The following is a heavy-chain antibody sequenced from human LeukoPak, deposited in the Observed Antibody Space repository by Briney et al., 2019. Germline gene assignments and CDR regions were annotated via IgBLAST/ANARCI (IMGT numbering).Heavy chain of an antibody. CDR2: INSDGSST. J-gene: IGHJ5*02. D-gene: IGHD3-22*01. Sequence: GGSLRLSCAASGFTFSSYRMPWVRQAPGKGLVWVSRINSDGSSTSYADSVKGRFTISRDNAKNTLYLQMNSLRAEDTAVYYCARENYYDSSGGLDPWGQGTLVTVSS. V-gene: IGHV3-74*01. CDR1: GFTFSSYR. CDR3: ARENYYDSSGGLDP.